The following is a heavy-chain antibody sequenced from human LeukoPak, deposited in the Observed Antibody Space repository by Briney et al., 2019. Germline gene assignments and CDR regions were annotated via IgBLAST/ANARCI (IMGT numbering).Heavy chain of an antibody. CDR2: IYYSGST. Sequence: PSETLSLTCTVSGGSISSSSYYWGWIRQPPGKGLEWIGNIYYSGSTYYNPSLKSRVTISVDTSKNQFSLKLSSVTAADTAVYYCARDHADFVVVTGYYYGMDVWGQGTTVTVSS. CDR1: GGSISSSSYY. J-gene: IGHJ6*02. CDR3: ARDHADFVVVTGYYYGMDV. V-gene: IGHV4-39*02. D-gene: IGHD2-21*02.